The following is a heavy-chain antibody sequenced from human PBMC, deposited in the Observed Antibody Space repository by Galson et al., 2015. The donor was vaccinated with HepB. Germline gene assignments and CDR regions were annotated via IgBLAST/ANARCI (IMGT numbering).Heavy chain of an antibody. CDR2: IYSGGST. CDR1: GFTVSSNY. Sequence: LRLSCAASGFTVSSNYMSWVRQAPGKGLEWVSVIYSGGSTYYADSVKGRFTISKDNSKNTLYLQMNSLRAEDTAVYYCAAGGYSGYDYVDYWGQGTLVTVSS. V-gene: IGHV3-53*01. CDR3: AAGGYSGYDYVDY. J-gene: IGHJ4*02. D-gene: IGHD5-12*01.